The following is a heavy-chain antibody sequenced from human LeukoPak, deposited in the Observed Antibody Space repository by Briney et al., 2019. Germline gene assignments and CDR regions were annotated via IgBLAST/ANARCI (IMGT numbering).Heavy chain of an antibody. Sequence: GGSLRLSCAASGFTFNTYWMHWVRQAPGKGLVWVSRINNDGSTTTYADSVKGRFTISRDNAKNSLYLQMNSLRAEDTAVYYCARDLSGYYDSSEIDYWGQGTLVTVSS. CDR2: INNDGSTT. J-gene: IGHJ4*02. D-gene: IGHD3-22*01. CDR1: GFTFNTYW. V-gene: IGHV3-74*01. CDR3: ARDLSGYYDSSEIDY.